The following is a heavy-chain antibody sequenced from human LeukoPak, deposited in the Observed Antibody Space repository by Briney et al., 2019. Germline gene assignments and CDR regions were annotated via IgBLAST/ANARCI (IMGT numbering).Heavy chain of an antibody. CDR1: GVSISSYY. CDR3: ARYEAGGSALDS. CDR2: IYYSGST. J-gene: IGHJ4*02. V-gene: IGHV4-59*01. Sequence: PSETLSLTCTVSGVSISSYYWSWIRQPPGKGLEWIGYIYYSGSTNYNPSLKSRVTISVDTSKNQFSLKLSSVTAADTAVYYCARYEAGGSALDSWGQGTLVTVSS. D-gene: IGHD2-15*01.